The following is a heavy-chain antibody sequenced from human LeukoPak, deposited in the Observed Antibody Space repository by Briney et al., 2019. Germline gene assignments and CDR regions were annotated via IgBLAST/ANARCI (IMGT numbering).Heavy chain of an antibody. J-gene: IGHJ4*02. D-gene: IGHD2-2*01. CDR3: ARHPSSTSPSNY. CDR2: IYHSGST. V-gene: IGHV4-38-2*01. CDR1: GYSISSGYY. Sequence: PSETLSLTCAVSGYSISSGYYWGWIRQPPGKGLEWIGSIYHSGSTYYNPSLKSRVTISVDTSKNQFSLKLSSVTAADTAVYYCARHPSSTSPSNYWGQGTLVTVSS.